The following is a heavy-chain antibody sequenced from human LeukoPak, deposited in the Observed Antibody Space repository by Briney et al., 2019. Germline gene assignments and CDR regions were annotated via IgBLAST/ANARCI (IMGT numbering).Heavy chain of an antibody. D-gene: IGHD6-19*01. J-gene: IGHJ4*02. Sequence: GGSLRLSCAASGFTFSRFWMHWVRQPPGKGLVWVSRIDTGGSTTTYADSVKGRFTISRDNAKNTLSLQMNSLRVEDTAVYYCARSGYSSGWLPDYWGQGTLVTVSS. CDR2: IDTGGSTT. CDR3: ARSGYSSGWLPDY. CDR1: GFTFSRFW. V-gene: IGHV3-74*01.